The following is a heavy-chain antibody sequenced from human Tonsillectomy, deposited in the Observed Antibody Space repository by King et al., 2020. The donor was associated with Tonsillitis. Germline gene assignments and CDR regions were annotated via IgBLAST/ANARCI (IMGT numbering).Heavy chain of an antibody. CDR3: AKDLGRLWFGEHIDY. D-gene: IGHD3-10*01. V-gene: IGHV3-30*02. CDR1: GFTFSSYG. CDR2: IRYDGSNK. J-gene: IGHJ4*02. Sequence: VQLVESGGGVVQPGGSLRLSCAASGFTFSSYGMHWVRQAPGKGLEWVAFIRYDGSNKYYADSVKGRFTISRDNSKNTLYLQMNSLRAEDTAVYYCAKDLGRLWFGEHIDYWGQGTLVTVSS.